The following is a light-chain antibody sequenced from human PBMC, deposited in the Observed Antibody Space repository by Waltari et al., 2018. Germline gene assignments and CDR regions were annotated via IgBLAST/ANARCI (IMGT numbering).Light chain of an antibody. J-gene: IGKJ1*01. Sequence: QMTQSPSALSASVGDTVIVTCRASQSIGRWLAWYQQKPGKAPKLLIFEASNLETGVPSRFSGRGSETDFTLTISSLQPDDFATYYCQQYNDYLGTFGQGTRVEIK. CDR2: EAS. V-gene: IGKV1-5*03. CDR3: QQYNDYLGT. CDR1: QSIGRW.